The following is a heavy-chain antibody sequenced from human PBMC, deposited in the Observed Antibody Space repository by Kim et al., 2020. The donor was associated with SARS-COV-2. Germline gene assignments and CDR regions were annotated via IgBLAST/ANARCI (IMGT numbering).Heavy chain of an antibody. V-gene: IGHV1-58*01. J-gene: IGHJ3*02. Sequence: SVKVSCKASGFTFTSSAVQWVRQARGQRLEWIGWIVVGSGNTNYAQKFQERVTITRDMSTSTAYMELSSLRSEDTAVYYCAAGVRGTMVRGVISQFDAFDIWGQGTLVTVSS. CDR3: AAGVRGTMVRGVISQFDAFDI. CDR2: IVVGSGNT. CDR1: GFTFTSSA. D-gene: IGHD3-10*01.